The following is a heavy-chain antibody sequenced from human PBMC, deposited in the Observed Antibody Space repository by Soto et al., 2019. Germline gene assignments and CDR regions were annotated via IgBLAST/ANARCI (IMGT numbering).Heavy chain of an antibody. CDR3: ARGRENYSYFDY. Sequence: EVQLVESGGVLVQPGGSLRLSCAASGFIFSTYWMHWVRQTPGKGLVWVSRVNSDGHDTVYADSVKGRFTLSRDNAKNPVFLQMSSLSAEDTAVYYCARGRENYSYFDYWGQGIVVTVSS. J-gene: IGHJ4*02. CDR2: VNSDGHDT. V-gene: IGHV3-74*01. D-gene: IGHD1-26*01. CDR1: GFIFSTYW.